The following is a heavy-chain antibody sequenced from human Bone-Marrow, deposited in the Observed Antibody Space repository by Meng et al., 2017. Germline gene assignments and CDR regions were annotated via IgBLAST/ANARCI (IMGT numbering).Heavy chain of an antibody. Sequence: SLKISCAASGFTFDEYAMQWIRQAPGKGLEWVSGISWNSGTIGYADSVKGRFTISRDNAKNSLYLQMNSLRAEDTAVYYCARLFSYYYYGMDVWGQGTTVTVSS. CDR2: ISWNSGTI. V-gene: IGHV3-9*01. CDR1: GFTFDEYA. J-gene: IGHJ6*02. D-gene: IGHD2-15*01. CDR3: ARLFSYYYYGMDV.